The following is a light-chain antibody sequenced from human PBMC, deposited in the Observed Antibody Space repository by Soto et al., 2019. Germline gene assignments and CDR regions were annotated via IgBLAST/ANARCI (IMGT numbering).Light chain of an antibody. V-gene: IGLV3-25*03. J-gene: IGLJ3*02. CDR3: QTADSQGNWV. CDR1: ALPKQY. Sequence: SYELTQPPSVSVSPGQTARITCSGDALPKQYAYWYQQKPGQAPVLVIYKDSERPSGIPERFSGSSSGTTVTLTISGVQAEDEADYYRQTADSQGNWVFGGGTK. CDR2: KDS.